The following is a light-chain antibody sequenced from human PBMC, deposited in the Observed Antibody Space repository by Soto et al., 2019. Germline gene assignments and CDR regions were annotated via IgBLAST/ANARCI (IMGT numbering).Light chain of an antibody. CDR2: KGT. V-gene: IGLV2-23*01. J-gene: IGLJ1*01. Sequence: QSVLAPPASVSGSPGQSIPISCTGTSDDVGAYNSVSWYQQLPHKAPQVILYKGTQRPSGVSSRFSGSTSGNAASLTISGLQADDEADYFCCSSAPESTYVFGTGTKVTVL. CDR1: SDDVGAYNS. CDR3: CSSAPESTYV.